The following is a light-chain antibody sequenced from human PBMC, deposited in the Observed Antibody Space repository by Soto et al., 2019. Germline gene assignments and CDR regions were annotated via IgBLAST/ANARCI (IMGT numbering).Light chain of an antibody. CDR1: QSVSSN. CDR3: KQYNNWPQT. J-gene: IGKJ1*01. Sequence: EILMTQSPATLSVSPGERATLSCRASQSVSSNLAWYQQKPGQAPRLLIYDASTRATGIQARFSGSGSGTDFTLTISGLQSEDFAVYYCKQYNNWPQTFGQGTKVDIK. CDR2: DAS. V-gene: IGKV3-15*01.